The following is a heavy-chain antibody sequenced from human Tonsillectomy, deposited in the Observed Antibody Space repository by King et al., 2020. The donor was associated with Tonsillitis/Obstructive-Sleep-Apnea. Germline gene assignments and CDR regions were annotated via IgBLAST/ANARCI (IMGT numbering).Heavy chain of an antibody. CDR1: GFTFSGYS. CDR2: ISISSSTI. D-gene: IGHD1-20*01. Sequence: VQLVESGGGLVQPGGSLRLSCAASGFTFSGYSMNWVRQAPGKGLEWVSYISISSSTIYYAVSVKGRFTISRDNAKNSLYLQMNSLRDEDTAVYYCARDLNNWNRINNYYMDVWGKGTTVTVSS. J-gene: IGHJ6*03. V-gene: IGHV3-48*02. CDR3: ARDLNNWNRINNYYMDV.